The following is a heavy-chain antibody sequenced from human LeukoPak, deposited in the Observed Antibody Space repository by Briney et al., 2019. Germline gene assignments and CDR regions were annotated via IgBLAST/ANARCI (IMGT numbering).Heavy chain of an antibody. Sequence: GGSLRLSCAASGFTFSSHVMSWVRQAPGKGLEWVSAITGSGDNTYYADSVKGRFTISRDNSKNTLYLQMDSLRAEETAVYYCARIGAGSSRDYWGQGTLVTVSS. CDR2: ITGSGDNT. CDR3: ARIGAGSSRDY. CDR1: GFTFSSHV. V-gene: IGHV3-23*01. J-gene: IGHJ4*02. D-gene: IGHD6-13*01.